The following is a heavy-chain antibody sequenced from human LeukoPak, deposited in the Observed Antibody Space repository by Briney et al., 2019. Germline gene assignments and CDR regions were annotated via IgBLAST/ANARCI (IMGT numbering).Heavy chain of an antibody. V-gene: IGHV1-69*06. J-gene: IGHJ6*03. CDR1: GGTFSSYA. CDR3: ARGRYSSGFGGNYYYYYMDV. CDR2: IIPIFGTT. D-gene: IGHD5-18*01. Sequence: ASVKVSCKASGGTFSSYAISWVRQAPGQGLEWMGGIIPIFGTTNYAQKFQGRVTITADKSTSTAYMELSSLRSEDTAVYYCARGRYSSGFGGNYYYYYMDVWGKGTTVTVSS.